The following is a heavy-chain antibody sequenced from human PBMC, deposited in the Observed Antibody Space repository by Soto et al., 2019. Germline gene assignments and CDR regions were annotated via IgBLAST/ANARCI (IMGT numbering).Heavy chain of an antibody. J-gene: IGHJ6*02. D-gene: IGHD3-22*01. CDR2: IIPIFGTA. CDR1: GATFSRYS. CDR3: ARDQPVTYYYDSSGYYLTMPLFGYGMDV. Sequence: VASLNLSCKPSGATFSRYSISWWPQAPGQGLECMGRIIPIFGTANYAQKFQGRVTITADESTSTAYMELSSLRSEGTAVYYCARDQPVTYYYDSSGYYLTMPLFGYGMDVWGRGTTVTVSS. V-gene: IGHV1-69*13.